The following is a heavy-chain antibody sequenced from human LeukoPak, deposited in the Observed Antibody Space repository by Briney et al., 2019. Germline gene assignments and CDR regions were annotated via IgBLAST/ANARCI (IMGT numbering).Heavy chain of an antibody. CDR2: INPNSGGT. CDR3: ARGELYTPHDY. CDR1: GHIFTGYY. J-gene: IGHJ4*02. D-gene: IGHD1-1*01. V-gene: IGHV1-2*02. Sequence: ASVKVSCKAFGHIFTGYYMHWVRQAPGQGLEWMGWINPNSGGTRYAQKFQGRVTMTRDTSISSVYMEMSSLRSDDTAMYYCARGELYTPHDYWGRGTLITVSS.